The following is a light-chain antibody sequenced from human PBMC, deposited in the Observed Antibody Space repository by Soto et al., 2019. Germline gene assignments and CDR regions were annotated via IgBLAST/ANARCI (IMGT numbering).Light chain of an antibody. CDR2: DAS. CDR1: QSISRW. J-gene: IGKJ1*01. CDR3: QQYNGYSTWT. Sequence: DIQMTQSPSSLSASVGDRVTITCRASQSISRWLAWYQQKPGKAPKVLIWDASSLQRGVPSRFSGSGSGTEFTLTISSLQPDDFATYYCQQYNGYSTWTFGQGTKVDIK. V-gene: IGKV1-5*01.